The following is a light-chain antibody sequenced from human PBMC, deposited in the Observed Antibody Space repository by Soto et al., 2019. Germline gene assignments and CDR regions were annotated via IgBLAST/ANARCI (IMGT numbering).Light chain of an antibody. CDR1: SNDVGGYNF. Sequence: QSALTQPRSVSGSPGQSVTISCTGTSNDVGGYNFVSWYQQHPGKVPKLIIYDVKRRPSGVPDCFSGSKSSNTASLTISGLQAEDEADYYCSSYAGSYTLVFGGGTKLTVL. J-gene: IGLJ2*01. CDR3: SSYAGSYTLV. V-gene: IGLV2-11*01. CDR2: DVK.